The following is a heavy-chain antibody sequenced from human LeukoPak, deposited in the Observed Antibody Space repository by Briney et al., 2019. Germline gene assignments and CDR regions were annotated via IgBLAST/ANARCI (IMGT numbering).Heavy chain of an antibody. CDR2: IHYSGST. V-gene: IGHV4-61*10. J-gene: IGHJ4*02. CDR1: GGSISSGSYY. CDR3: ARGGCSSTSCYYFYSSSWYYFDY. D-gene: IGHD2-2*01. Sequence: PSETLSLTCTVSGGSISSGSYYWSWIRQPAGEGLEWIGRIHYSGSTYYNPSLQSRVTISIDTSKNQFSLKLSSVTAADTAVYYCARGGCSSTSCYYFYSSSWYYFDYWGQGTLVTVSS.